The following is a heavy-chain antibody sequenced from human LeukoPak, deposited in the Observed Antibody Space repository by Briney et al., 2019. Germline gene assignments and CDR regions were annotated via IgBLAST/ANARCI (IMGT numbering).Heavy chain of an antibody. Sequence: SETLSLTCTVSGGSTSSYYWSWIRQPPEKGLEWIGYIFYSGTTYYNPSLKSRVTISVDTSKNQFSLKLTSVTAADTAVYYCARHAPPGPHDYGMDVWGQGTTVTVSS. CDR2: IFYSGTT. D-gene: IGHD1-14*01. V-gene: IGHV4-59*08. J-gene: IGHJ6*02. CDR1: GGSTSSYY. CDR3: ARHAPPGPHDYGMDV.